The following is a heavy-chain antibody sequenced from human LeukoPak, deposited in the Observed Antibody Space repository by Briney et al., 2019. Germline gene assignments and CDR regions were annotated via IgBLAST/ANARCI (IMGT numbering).Heavy chain of an antibody. CDR2: INPNSGGT. D-gene: IGHD1-1*01. J-gene: IGHJ6*02. CDR3: ARETELSGMDV. CDR1: GYTSTGQY. Sequence: ASVKVSCKASGYTSTGQYMHWVRQAPGQGLEWMAWINPNSGGTNYAQKFQGRVTMTRDTSISTAYMEVSRLRSDDTAVYYCARETELSGMDVWGQGTTVTVSS. V-gene: IGHV1-2*02.